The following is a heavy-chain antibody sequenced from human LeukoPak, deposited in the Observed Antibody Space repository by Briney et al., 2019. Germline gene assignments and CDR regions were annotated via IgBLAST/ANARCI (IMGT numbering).Heavy chain of an antibody. V-gene: IGHV1-69*05. CDR2: IIPIFGTA. CDR3: ARAGDCSSTSCYREYNWFDP. J-gene: IGHJ5*02. CDR1: GGTFNSYA. Sequence: SVKVSCKASGGTFNSYAISWVRQAPGQGLEWMGGIIPIFGTANYAQKFQGRVTITTDESTSTAYMELSSLRSEDTAVYYCARAGDCSSTSCYREYNWFDPWGQGTLVTVSS. D-gene: IGHD2-2*02.